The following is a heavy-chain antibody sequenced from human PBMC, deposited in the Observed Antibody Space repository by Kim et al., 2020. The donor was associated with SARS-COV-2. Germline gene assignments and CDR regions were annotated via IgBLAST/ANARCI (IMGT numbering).Heavy chain of an antibody. CDR2: IKQDGSEK. CDR1: GFTFSSYW. CDR3: ARDWGLGYYDILTGGMDV. V-gene: IGHV3-7*01. J-gene: IGHJ6*02. D-gene: IGHD3-9*01. Sequence: GGSLRLSCAASGFTFSSYWMSWVRQAPGKGLEWVTNIKQDGSEKYYVDSVKGRFTISRDNAKNSLYLQMNSLRAEDTAVYYCARDWGLGYYDILTGGMDVWGQGTTVTVSS.